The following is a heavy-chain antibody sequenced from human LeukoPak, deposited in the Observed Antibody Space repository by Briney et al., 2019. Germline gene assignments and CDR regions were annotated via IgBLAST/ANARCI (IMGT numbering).Heavy chain of an antibody. D-gene: IGHD3-3*01. V-gene: IGHV3-9*01. CDR2: ISWNSGSI. J-gene: IGHJ4*02. Sequence: PGGSLRLSCAASGFTFDDYAMHWVRQAPGKGLGWVSGISWNSGSIGYADSVKGRFTISRDNAKNSLYLQMNSLRAEDTAFYYCAKAELGVDTFFDYWGQGTLVTVSS. CDR1: GFTFDDYA. CDR3: AKAELGVDTFFDY.